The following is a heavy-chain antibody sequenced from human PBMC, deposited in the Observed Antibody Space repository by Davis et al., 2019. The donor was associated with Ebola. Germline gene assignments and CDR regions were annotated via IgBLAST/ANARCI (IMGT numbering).Heavy chain of an antibody. CDR2: IDYSGSI. J-gene: IGHJ5*02. CDR3: ARDREITGGWFDP. Sequence: MPSETLSLTCTVSGGSIGTYYWSWIRQPPGKGLEWIGWIDYSGSINYNPSLESRVTISVDTSKNQFSLKLSSVTAADTAVYYCARDREITGGWFDPWGQGTLVTVSS. D-gene: IGHD1-26*01. CDR1: GGSIGTYY. V-gene: IGHV4-59*12.